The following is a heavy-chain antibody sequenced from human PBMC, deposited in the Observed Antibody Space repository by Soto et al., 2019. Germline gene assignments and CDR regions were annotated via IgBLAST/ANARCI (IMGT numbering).Heavy chain of an antibody. V-gene: IGHV3-30*18. CDR2: ISYDGSNK. Sequence: GGSLRLSCAASGFTFSSYGMHWVRQAPGKGLEWVAVISYDGSNKYYADSVKGRFTISRDNSKNTLYLQMNSLRAEDTAVYYCAKDRGCSGGSCYSGREYYYYYGMDVWGQGTTVTVSS. J-gene: IGHJ6*02. CDR1: GFTFSSYG. CDR3: AKDRGCSGGSCYSGREYYYYYGMDV. D-gene: IGHD2-15*01.